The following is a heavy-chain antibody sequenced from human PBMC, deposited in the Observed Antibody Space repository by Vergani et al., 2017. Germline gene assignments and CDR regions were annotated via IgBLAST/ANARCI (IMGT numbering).Heavy chain of an antibody. Sequence: QVQLQESGPGLVKPSETLSLTCVVSRHSISTGYYWGWIRQSPEKGLEYIGSMFHAGNSYFNPSLQSRATISIDTSKNQFSLEMTSVTAADTAVYFCARDERRPWNNSWARFEYWGLGIPVTVSS. CDR2: MFHAGNS. D-gene: IGHD1/OR15-1a*01. CDR3: ARDERRPWNNSWARFEY. V-gene: IGHV4-38-2*02. CDR1: RHSISTGYY. J-gene: IGHJ4*02.